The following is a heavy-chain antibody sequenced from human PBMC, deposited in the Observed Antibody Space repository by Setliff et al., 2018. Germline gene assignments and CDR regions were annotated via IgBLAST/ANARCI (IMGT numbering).Heavy chain of an antibody. J-gene: IGHJ4*01. CDR3: ARADHLVTTTFDY. Sequence: ASVKVSCKASGYSLSNYVMNWVRQAPGQGLEWMGWINTKTGDPSYAQGYTGRFAFSLGTSGSTTYLDISSLKAEDTATYYCARADHLVTTTFDYWGQGTRVTVSS. D-gene: IGHD4-17*01. CDR2: INTKTGDP. CDR1: GYSLSNYV. V-gene: IGHV7-4-1*02.